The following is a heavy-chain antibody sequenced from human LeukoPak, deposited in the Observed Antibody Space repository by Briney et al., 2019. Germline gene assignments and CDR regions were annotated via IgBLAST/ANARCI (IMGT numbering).Heavy chain of an antibody. V-gene: IGHV1-46*01. D-gene: IGHD3-16*01. CDR3: ARDQGGFDY. J-gene: IGHJ4*02. CDR1: GYTFANNY. Sequence: ASVKVSCKASGYTFANNYLHWVRQAPGQGLEWMGMIYPRDGSTSYAQNFQGRVTVTRDTSTTTVHMELRGLRSEDTAVYYCARDQGGFDYWGQGTVVTVSS. CDR2: IYPRDGST.